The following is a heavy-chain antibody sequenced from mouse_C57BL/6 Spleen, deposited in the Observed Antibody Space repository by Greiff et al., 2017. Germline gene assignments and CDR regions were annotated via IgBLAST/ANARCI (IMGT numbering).Heavy chain of an antibody. Sequence: VQLQQSGPELVKPGASVKIPCKASGYTFTDYNMDWVKQSHGKSLEWIGDINPNNGGTIYNQKFKGKATLTVDKSSSTAYMELRSLTSEDTAVYYCARQEWGPYWYFDVWGTGTTVTVSS. V-gene: IGHV1-18*01. D-gene: IGHD3-3*01. CDR2: INPNNGGT. CDR3: ARQEWGPYWYFDV. J-gene: IGHJ1*03. CDR1: GYTFTDYN.